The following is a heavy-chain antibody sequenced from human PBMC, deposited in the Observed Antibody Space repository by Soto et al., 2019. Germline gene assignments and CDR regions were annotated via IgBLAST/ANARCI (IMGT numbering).Heavy chain of an antibody. CDR3: ARGHPTGGRRGYYFYGMDV. CDR1: GDSVSSNSAA. J-gene: IGHJ6*02. CDR2: TYYRSKWYN. D-gene: IGHD3-10*01. Sequence: SQTLSLTCAISGDSVSSNSAAWNWIRQSPSRDLEWLGRTYYRSKWYNDYAVSVKSRITINPDTSKNQFSLQLNSVTPEDTAVYYCARGHPTGGRRGYYFYGMDVCGQGTTVTVSS. V-gene: IGHV6-1*01.